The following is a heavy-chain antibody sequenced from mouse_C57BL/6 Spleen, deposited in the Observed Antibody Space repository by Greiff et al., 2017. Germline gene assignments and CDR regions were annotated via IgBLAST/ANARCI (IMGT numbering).Heavy chain of an antibody. CDR1: GYAFSSSW. CDR2: IYPGDGDT. D-gene: IGHD2-3*01. J-gene: IGHJ2*01. CDR3: ARRDGYYFDY. V-gene: IGHV1-82*01. Sequence: QVQLKQSGPELVKPGASVKISCKASGYAFSSSWMNWVKQRPGKGLEWIGRIYPGDGDTNYNGKFKGKATLTADKSSSTAYMQLSILTSEDSAVYFCARRDGYYFDYWGQGTTLTVSS.